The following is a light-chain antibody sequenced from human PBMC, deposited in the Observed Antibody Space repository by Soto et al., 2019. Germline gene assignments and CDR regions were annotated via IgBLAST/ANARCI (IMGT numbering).Light chain of an antibody. V-gene: IGKV1-39*01. Sequence: IQLTQSPSSLSASAGDRVTIACRASESISNYLNWYQLKPGEAPKVLIYSASTLRGGVPSRFSGTGSGTEFTLTISSLQPEDVATYFCQQTFSKLISFG. CDR1: ESISNY. CDR2: SAS. J-gene: IGKJ5*01. CDR3: QQTFSKLIS.